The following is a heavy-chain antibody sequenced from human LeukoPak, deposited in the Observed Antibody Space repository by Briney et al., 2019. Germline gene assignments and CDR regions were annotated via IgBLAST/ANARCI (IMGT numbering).Heavy chain of an antibody. J-gene: IGHJ3*02. V-gene: IGHV1-69*13. Sequence: SVKVSCKASGGTFSSYAISWVRQAPGQGLEWMGGIIPIFGTANYAQKFQGRVTITADESTSTAYMELSSLRSEDTAVYYCARGRNYYDSSRYYYEGDAFDIWGQGTMVTVSS. D-gene: IGHD3-22*01. CDR3: ARGRNYYDSSRYYYEGDAFDI. CDR2: IIPIFGTA. CDR1: GGTFSSYA.